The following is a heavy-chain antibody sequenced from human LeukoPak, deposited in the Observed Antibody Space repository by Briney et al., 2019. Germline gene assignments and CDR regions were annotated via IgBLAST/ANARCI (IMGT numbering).Heavy chain of an antibody. CDR2: ISAYNGNT. Sequence: ASVKVSCKASGYTFTSYGISWVRQAPGQGLEWMGWISAYNGNTNYAQKLQGRVTMTTDTSTSTAYMELRSLRSDDTAVYYCARAGYSSSWIDYYYYGMDVWGQGTTVTVSS. V-gene: IGHV1-18*01. J-gene: IGHJ6*02. D-gene: IGHD6-13*01. CDR1: GYTFTSYG. CDR3: ARAGYSSSWIDYYYYGMDV.